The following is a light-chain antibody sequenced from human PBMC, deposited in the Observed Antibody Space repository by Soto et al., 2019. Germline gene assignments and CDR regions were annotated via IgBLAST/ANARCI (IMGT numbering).Light chain of an antibody. CDR1: ERINTY. V-gene: IGKV1-12*01. CDR2: AAS. Sequence: DIEMTQTPSTVSASVGDRVAITCRASERINTYLAWYQQQPGKAPKLLIYAASSLQSGVPSRFSGSGSGTEFTLTISSLEPEDFAVYYCRERNDLPLTFCGGTKVDIK. CDR3: RERNDLPLT. J-gene: IGKJ4*01.